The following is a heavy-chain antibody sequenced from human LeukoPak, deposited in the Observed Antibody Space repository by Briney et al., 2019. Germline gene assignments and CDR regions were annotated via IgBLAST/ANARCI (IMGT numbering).Heavy chain of an antibody. Sequence: SETLSLTCTVSGGSISSYYWSWIRQPPGKGLKCTAYIYYSGSTNYNPSLKSRVPISLHTSKNQFSLKLSSVTAADTAVYYCARVSCGGDCNEAFEIWAEGQWSPSL. D-gene: IGHD2-21*02. CDR2: IYYSGST. CDR3: ARVSCGGDCNEAFEI. V-gene: IGHV4-59*01. J-gene: IGHJ3*02. CDR1: GGSISSYY.